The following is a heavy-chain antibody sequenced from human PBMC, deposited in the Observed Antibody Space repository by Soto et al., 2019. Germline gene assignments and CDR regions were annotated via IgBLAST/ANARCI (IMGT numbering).Heavy chain of an antibody. Sequence: PGGSLRLSCAASGFTFSSYAMHWVRQAPGKGLEWVAVISYDGSNKYYADSVKGRFTISRDNSKNTLYLQMNSLRAEDTAVYYCARPWIQTPTYYWGQGTLVTVSS. CDR3: ARPWIQTPTYY. CDR2: ISYDGSNK. D-gene: IGHD5-18*01. CDR1: GFTFSSYA. V-gene: IGHV3-30-3*01. J-gene: IGHJ4*02.